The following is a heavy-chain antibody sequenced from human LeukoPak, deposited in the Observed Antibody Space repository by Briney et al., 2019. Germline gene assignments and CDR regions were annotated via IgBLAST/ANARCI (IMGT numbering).Heavy chain of an antibody. V-gene: IGHV3-21*01. Sequence: GGSLRLSCAASGFTFSSYSMNWVRQAPGKGLEWVSSISSSSSYIYYADSVKGRFTISRDKAKNSLYLQMNSLRAEDTAVYYCATRYYYGSGSYSFDYWGQGTLVTVSS. CDR3: ATRYYYGSGSYSFDY. CDR1: GFTFSSYS. CDR2: ISSSSSYI. D-gene: IGHD3-10*01. J-gene: IGHJ4*02.